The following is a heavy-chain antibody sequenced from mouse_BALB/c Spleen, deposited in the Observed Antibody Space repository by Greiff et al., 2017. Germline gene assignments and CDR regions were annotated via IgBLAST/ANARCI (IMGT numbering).Heavy chain of an antibody. CDR3: ARGDGNLYYAMDY. V-gene: IGHV1-87*01. CDR1: GYTFTSYW. D-gene: IGHD2-1*01. Sequence: VQLQQSGAELARPGASVKLSCKASGYTFTSYWMQWVKQRPGQGLEWIGAIYPGDGDTRYTQKFKGKATLTADKSSSTAYMQLSSLASEDSAVYYCARGDGNLYYAMDYWGQGTSVTVSS. J-gene: IGHJ4*01. CDR2: IYPGDGDT.